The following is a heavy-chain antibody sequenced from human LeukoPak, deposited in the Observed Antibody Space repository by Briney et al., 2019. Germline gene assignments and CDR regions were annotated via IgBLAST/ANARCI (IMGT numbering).Heavy chain of an antibody. Sequence: GASVKVSCKASGYTFTSYGISWVRQAPGQGLEWMGWISAYNGNTNYAQELQGRVTMTTDTSTSTAYMELRSLRSDDTAVYYCARLQLLWFGELLSGYYFDYWGQGTLVTVSS. CDR1: GYTFTSYG. CDR3: ARLQLLWFGELLSGYYFDY. D-gene: IGHD3-10*01. V-gene: IGHV1-18*04. J-gene: IGHJ4*02. CDR2: ISAYNGNT.